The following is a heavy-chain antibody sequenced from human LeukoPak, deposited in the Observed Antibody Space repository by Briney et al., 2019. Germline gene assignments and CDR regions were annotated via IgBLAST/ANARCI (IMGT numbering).Heavy chain of an antibody. D-gene: IGHD2-15*01. J-gene: IGHJ5*02. Sequence: SETLSLTCAVSGYSITSAYYWGWIRQPPGKGLEWIGSFYHGGSTYYNPSLKSRVTISAETSKNQFSLRLNSVTAADTAVYYCARDGYCSGGSCLALNWFDPWGQGTLVAVSS. CDR2: FYHGGST. CDR1: GYSITSAYY. CDR3: ARDGYCSGGSCLALNWFDP. V-gene: IGHV4-38-2*01.